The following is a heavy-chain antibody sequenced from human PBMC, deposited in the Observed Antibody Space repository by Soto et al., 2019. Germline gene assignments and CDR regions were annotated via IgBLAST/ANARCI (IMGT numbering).Heavy chain of an antibody. J-gene: IGHJ4*02. CDR2: IDPSDSQT. CDR1: GYSFAGYW. V-gene: IGHV5-10-1*01. Sequence: GESLKISCKGSGYSFAGYWLTCVRQTPGKGLEWVVRIDPSDSQTYYSPSFRGHVTISATKSITTVFLQWSSLRASDTAMYYCARQRYDSDTGPNFQYYFDSWGQGTPVTVSS. D-gene: IGHD3-22*01. CDR3: ARQRYDSDTGPNFQYYFDS.